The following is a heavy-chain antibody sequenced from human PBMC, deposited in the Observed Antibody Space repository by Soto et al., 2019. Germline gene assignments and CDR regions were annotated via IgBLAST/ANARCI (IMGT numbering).Heavy chain of an antibody. CDR3: ARDEQDSYYYYGMDV. Sequence: PSETLSLTCNVSGASISSGSYYWSWIRQPPGKGLEWIGYIYYSGSTNYNPSLKSRVTISVDTSKNQFSLKLSSVTAADTAVYYCARDEQDSYYYYGMDVWGQGTTVTVSS. CDR1: GASISSGSYY. V-gene: IGHV4-61*01. CDR2: IYYSGST. D-gene: IGHD6-13*01. J-gene: IGHJ6*02.